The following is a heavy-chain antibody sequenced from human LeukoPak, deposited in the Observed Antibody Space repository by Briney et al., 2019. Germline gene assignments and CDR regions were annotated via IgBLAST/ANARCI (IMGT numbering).Heavy chain of an antibody. Sequence: GGSLRLSCAASGFTFSNYGMGWVRQAPGKGLEWVSVFGGSGNTYYAESVKGRFTISRDKSKKTLSLQMNSRRAEDTAIYYCAKEGGHMKPFDYWGQGTLVTVSS. CDR1: GFTFSNYG. CDR2: FGGSGNT. J-gene: IGHJ4*02. D-gene: IGHD3-16*01. V-gene: IGHV3-23*01. CDR3: AKEGGHMKPFDY.